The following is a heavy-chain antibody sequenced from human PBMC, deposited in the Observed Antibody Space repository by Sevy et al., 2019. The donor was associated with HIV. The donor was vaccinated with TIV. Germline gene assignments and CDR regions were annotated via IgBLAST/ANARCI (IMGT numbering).Heavy chain of an antibody. V-gene: IGHV3-33*06. D-gene: IGHD2-2*01. CDR2: IWDDGHNK. CDR1: GFTFSVSG. CDR3: AKDQGGGQNYAISHLCDV. Sequence: GGSLRLSCAASGFTFSVSGMHWVRQAPGKGLEWLAVIWDDGHNKYYADSVKGRFTISRDNSKNTLFLQMNSLRVEDTAMYYCAKDQGGGQNYAISHLCDVWGQGTMVTVSS. J-gene: IGHJ3*01.